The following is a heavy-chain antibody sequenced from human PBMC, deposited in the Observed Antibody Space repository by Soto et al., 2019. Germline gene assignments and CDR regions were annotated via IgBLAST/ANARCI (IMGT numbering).Heavy chain of an antibody. CDR3: ARGSRYISSWEGYYYCYGMDV. CDR1: GGSISSYY. CDR2: IYYSGST. J-gene: IGHJ6*02. V-gene: IGHV4-59*01. Sequence: QVQLQESGPGLVKPSETLSLTCTVSGGSISSYYWSWIRQPPGKGLEWIGYIYYSGSTNYNPSLKSRVTISVDTAKTQFSLKLSSVTAADTAVYYCARGSRYISSWEGYYYCYGMDVWGQGTTVTVSS. D-gene: IGHD6-13*01.